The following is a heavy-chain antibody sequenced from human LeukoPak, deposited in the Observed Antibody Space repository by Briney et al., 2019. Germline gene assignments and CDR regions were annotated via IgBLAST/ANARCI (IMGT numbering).Heavy chain of an antibody. CDR3: AKAIRSDFWSGYYFDY. CDR2: IRWNRGSI. Sequence: RSLRPSCAASGFTSDDYAMHWARHAPGKGLEWVSGIRWNRGSIGYEDSVKGRFTICRDNAKNSLYLQMNSLRAEDMALYYCAKAIRSDFWSGYYFDYWGQGTLVTVSS. V-gene: IGHV3-9*02. D-gene: IGHD3-3*01. J-gene: IGHJ4*02. CDR1: GFTSDDYA.